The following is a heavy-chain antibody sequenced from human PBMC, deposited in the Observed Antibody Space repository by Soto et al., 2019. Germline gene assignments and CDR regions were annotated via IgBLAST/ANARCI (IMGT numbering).Heavy chain of an antibody. CDR1: GLTFSNYG. V-gene: IGHV3-NL1*01. CDR2: INVDGTET. CDR3: ARGALTANYTWDR. J-gene: IGHJ4*01. Sequence: GGSLRLSCAASGLTFSNYGMHWVRQAPGKGLEWVSLINVDGTETYYTDSVKGWLTISRDNSKNIVYWQMNTLRAEDTALFYCARGALTANYTWDRWGQGTPVTVS. D-gene: IGHD2-21*02.